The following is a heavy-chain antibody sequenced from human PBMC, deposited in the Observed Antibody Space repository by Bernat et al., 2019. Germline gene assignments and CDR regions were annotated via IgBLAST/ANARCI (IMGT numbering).Heavy chain of an antibody. CDR3: ARESTVVPAATPGWFDP. J-gene: IGHJ5*02. D-gene: IGHD2-2*01. V-gene: IGHV4-38-2*02. CDR2: IHQSGST. CDR1: GYSISSRYY. Sequence: QVQLQESGPGLVKPSETLSLTCTVSGYSISSRYYWGWIRQPPGKGLEWIGSIHQSGSTNYNPSLKSRATILVDTSKNQFSLKLRSVTAADTAVYYCARESTVVPAATPGWFDPWGQGTLVTVSS.